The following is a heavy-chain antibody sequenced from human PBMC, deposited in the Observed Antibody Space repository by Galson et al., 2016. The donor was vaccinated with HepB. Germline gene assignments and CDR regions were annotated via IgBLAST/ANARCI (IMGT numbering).Heavy chain of an antibody. CDR1: GLTFDKYW. CDR3: ARGVIARGTRAEYFQY. CDR2: INQDGSET. Sequence: SLRLSCAVSGLTFDKYWMNWVRQAPGKGLEWVANINQDGSETYYVGSVEGRFTISRDNAKSSLFLQMNSLRAEDTAVYYCARGVIARGTRAEYFQYWGQGSLVTVSS. D-gene: IGHD2-21*01. V-gene: IGHV3-7*01. J-gene: IGHJ1*01.